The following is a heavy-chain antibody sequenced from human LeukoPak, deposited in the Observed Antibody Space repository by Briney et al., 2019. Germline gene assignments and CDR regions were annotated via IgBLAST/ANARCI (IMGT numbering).Heavy chain of an antibody. CDR1: GHTFTSYY. CDR3: ARADAGYGGSFDY. Sequence: ASVKVSCKASGHTFTSYYMHWVRQAPGQGLEWMGIINPSGGSTSYAQKFQGRVTMTRDMSTSTVYMELSSLRSEDTAVYYCARADAGYGGSFDYWGQGTLVTVSS. D-gene: IGHD5-12*01. CDR2: INPSGGST. V-gene: IGHV1-46*01. J-gene: IGHJ4*02.